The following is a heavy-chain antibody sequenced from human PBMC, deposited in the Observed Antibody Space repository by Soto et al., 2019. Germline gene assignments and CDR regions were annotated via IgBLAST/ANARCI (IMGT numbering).Heavy chain of an antibody. J-gene: IGHJ3*02. D-gene: IGHD4-17*01. V-gene: IGHV5-51*01. Sequence: PGESLKISCTGSGYIYSTNCIGWVRQMPGKGLEWMGIVYPADSDTRYSPSFQGQVTISADKSISTAYLQWSSLKASDTAMYYCARAYGARFDIWRQGTMVTVSS. CDR3: ARAYGARFDI. CDR2: VYPADSDT. CDR1: GYIYSTNC.